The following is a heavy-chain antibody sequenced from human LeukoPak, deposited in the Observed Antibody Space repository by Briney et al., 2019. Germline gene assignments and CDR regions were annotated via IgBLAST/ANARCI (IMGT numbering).Heavy chain of an antibody. D-gene: IGHD2-2*01. Sequence: GASVKVSCKASGHTFTGYYMHWVLQAPGQGLEWMGWINPNSGGTNYAQKFQGRVTMTRDTSISTAYMELSRLRSDDTAVYYCARDRGCSSTSCHVNWFDPWGQGTLVTVSS. CDR1: GHTFTGYY. CDR3: ARDRGCSSTSCHVNWFDP. J-gene: IGHJ5*02. CDR2: INPNSGGT. V-gene: IGHV1-2*02.